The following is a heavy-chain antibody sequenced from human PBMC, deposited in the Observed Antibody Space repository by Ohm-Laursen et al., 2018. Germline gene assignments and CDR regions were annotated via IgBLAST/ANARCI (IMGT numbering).Heavy chain of an antibody. J-gene: IGHJ4*02. CDR3: ARGGFNTIFGVVIDFDY. D-gene: IGHD3-3*01. CDR1: GASISSYY. V-gene: IGHV4-4*07. CDR2: IYASGSN. Sequence: SETLSLTCTVSGASISSYYWSWIRQPAGKGLEWIGRIYASGSNTNNPSLKTRVTMSVDTSKNQFSLKLRSVTAADTAVYYCARGGFNTIFGVVIDFDYWGQGTLVTVSS.